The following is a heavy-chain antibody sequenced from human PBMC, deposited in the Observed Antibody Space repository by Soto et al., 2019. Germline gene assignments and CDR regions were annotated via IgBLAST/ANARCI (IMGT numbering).Heavy chain of an antibody. V-gene: IGHV3-49*03. CDR1: GFTFCYYA. CDR3: TRDLPRFVTMVRGPRDFDI. Sequence: GGSLRLSCTASGFTFCYYAMSWFRQAPGKGLEWVGFIRSKAYGGTTEYAASVKGRFTISRDDSKSIAYLQMNSLKTEDTAVYYCTRDLPRFVTMVRGPRDFDIWGQGTMVTVSS. CDR2: IRSKAYGGTT. D-gene: IGHD3-10*01. J-gene: IGHJ3*02.